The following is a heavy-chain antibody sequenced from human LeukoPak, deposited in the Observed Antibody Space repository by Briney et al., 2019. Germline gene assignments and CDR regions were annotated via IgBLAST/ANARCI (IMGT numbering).Heavy chain of an antibody. J-gene: IGHJ5*02. CDR2: IYTSGST. CDR3: ARLSYFWSGLLPQNWFDP. Sequence: SETLSLTCTVSGGSISSYYWSWIRQPPGKGLEWIGYIYTSGSTNYNPSLKGRVTISVDTSKNQFSLKLSSVTAADTAVYYCARLSYFWSGLLPQNWFDPWGQGTLVTVSS. D-gene: IGHD3-3*01. CDR1: GGSISSYY. V-gene: IGHV4-4*09.